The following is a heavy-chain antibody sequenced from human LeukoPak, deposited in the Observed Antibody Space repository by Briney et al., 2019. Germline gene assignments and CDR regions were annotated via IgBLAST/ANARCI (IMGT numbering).Heavy chain of an antibody. CDR3: VREGLGFAHGFDY. Sequence: PGASLRLSCAASGFTFSSYAMTWVRQAPGKGLEWVSAISASSGTTYYEDSVKGRFTISRDNSRNTLYLEMNSLRAEDTAVYHCVREGLGFAHGFDYWGQGALVIVSS. D-gene: IGHD2-8*01. J-gene: IGHJ4*02. V-gene: IGHV3-23*01. CDR2: ISASSGTT. CDR1: GFTFSSYA.